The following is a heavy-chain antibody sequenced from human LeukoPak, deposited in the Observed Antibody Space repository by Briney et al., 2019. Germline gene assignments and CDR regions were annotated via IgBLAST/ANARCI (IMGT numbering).Heavy chain of an antibody. Sequence: GSSVKVSCTASGGTFSSYAISWVRQAPGQGLEWMGGIIPIFGTANYAQKFQGRVTITTDESTSTAYMELSSLRSEDTAVYYCASSRITMIVVVIYAFDIWGQGTMVTVSS. CDR3: ASSRITMIVVVIYAFDI. CDR2: IIPIFGTA. J-gene: IGHJ3*02. CDR1: GGTFSSYA. V-gene: IGHV1-69*05. D-gene: IGHD3-22*01.